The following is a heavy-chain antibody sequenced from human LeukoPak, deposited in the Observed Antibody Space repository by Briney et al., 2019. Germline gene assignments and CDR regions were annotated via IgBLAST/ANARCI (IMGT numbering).Heavy chain of an antibody. V-gene: IGHV4-61*02. J-gene: IGHJ4*02. Sequence: SETLSLTCTVSGGSISSGSYYWSWIRQPAGKGLEWIGRIYTSGSTNYNPSLKSRVTISVDTSKNQFSLKLSSVTAADTAVYYCARDYPAYYGSGSYFDYWGQGTLVTVSS. CDR2: IYTSGST. D-gene: IGHD3-10*01. CDR1: GGSISSGSYY. CDR3: ARDYPAYYGSGSYFDY.